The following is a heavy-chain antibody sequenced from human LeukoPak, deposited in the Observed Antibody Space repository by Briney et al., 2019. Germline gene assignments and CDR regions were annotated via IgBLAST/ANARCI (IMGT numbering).Heavy chain of an antibody. CDR1: GFTFSNYW. Sequence: PGGSLRLSCAASGFTFSNYWMSWVRQAPGKGLEWVANIKQDGSEKYYVDSVKGRFTISRDNAKNSLCLQMNSLRAEDTAVYYCARSQYYYDSSGYYHFDYWGQGTLVTVSS. V-gene: IGHV3-7*01. CDR3: ARSQYYYDSSGYYHFDY. D-gene: IGHD3-22*01. J-gene: IGHJ4*02. CDR2: IKQDGSEK.